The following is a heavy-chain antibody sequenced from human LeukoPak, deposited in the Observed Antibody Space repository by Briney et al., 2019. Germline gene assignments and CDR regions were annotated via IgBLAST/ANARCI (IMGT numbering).Heavy chain of an antibody. CDR3: AKEQSGY. CDR1: GGSFSGYY. CDR2: ISGSGTST. Sequence: ETLSLTCAVYGGSFSGYYWSWVRQAPGKGLEWVSVISGSGTSTYYADSVKGRFTVSRDNSKNTLYLQMNSLRAEDTAVYYCAKEQSGYWGQGTLVTVSS. D-gene: IGHD6-19*01. V-gene: IGHV3-23*01. J-gene: IGHJ4*02.